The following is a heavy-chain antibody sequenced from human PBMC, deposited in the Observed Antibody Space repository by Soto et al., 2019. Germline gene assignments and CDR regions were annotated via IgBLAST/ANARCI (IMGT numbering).Heavy chain of an antibody. J-gene: IGHJ4*02. CDR2: IYYSGST. CDR3: ARRRGYSFDY. D-gene: IGHD3-10*01. CDR1: GGSISSYY. V-gene: IGHV4-39*01. Sequence: SETLSLTCTVSGGSISSYYWGWIRRPPGKGLEWIGSIYYSGSTYYNPSLKSRVTISVDTSKNQFSLKLSSVTAADTAVYYCARRRGYSFDYWGQGTLVTVCS.